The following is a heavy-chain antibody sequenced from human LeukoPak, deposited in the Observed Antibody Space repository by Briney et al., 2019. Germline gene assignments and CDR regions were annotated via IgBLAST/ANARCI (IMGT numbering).Heavy chain of an antibody. CDR1: GFTFSSYA. CDR2: ISGSGGST. J-gene: IGHJ4*02. CDR3: AKHLTAMVDFDY. D-gene: IGHD5-18*01. Sequence: GGSLRLSCSASGFTFSSYAMSWVRQAPGKGLEWVSAISGSGGSTYYADSVKGRFTISRDDSKNTLYLQMNSLRAEDTAVYYCAKHLTAMVDFDYWGQGTLVTVS. V-gene: IGHV3-23*01.